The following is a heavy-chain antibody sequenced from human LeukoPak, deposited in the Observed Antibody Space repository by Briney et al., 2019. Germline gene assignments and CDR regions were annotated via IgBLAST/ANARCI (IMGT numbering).Heavy chain of an antibody. D-gene: IGHD6-13*01. J-gene: IGHJ4*02. V-gene: IGHV3-21*01. CDR2: ISSSSSYI. CDR3: ARLAAAGTDFDY. CDR1: GFTFSSYT. Sequence: PGGSLRLSCAASGFTFSSYTMSWVRQAPGKGLEWVSSISSSSSYIYYADSVKGRFTVSRDSAKTSLYLQVNSLRADDSALYYCARLAAAGTDFDYWGLGTQVAVSS.